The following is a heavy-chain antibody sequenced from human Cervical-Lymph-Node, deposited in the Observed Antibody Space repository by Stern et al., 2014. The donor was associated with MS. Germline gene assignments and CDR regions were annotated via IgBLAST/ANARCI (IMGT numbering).Heavy chain of an antibody. CDR1: AFTFSNFG. CDR3: AKGLGYYDYTNYDDY. J-gene: IGHJ4*02. Sequence: VHLVESGGGVVQPGGSLRLSCVASAFTFSNFGMHWVRQAPGKGLEWVALVSNDGSKEDYADSVKGRFTISRDNSKNTLYLQMSSLRAEDTAVYYCAKGLGYYDYTNYDDYWGQGTLVTVSS. V-gene: IGHV3-30*18. CDR2: VSNDGSKE. D-gene: IGHD4-11*01.